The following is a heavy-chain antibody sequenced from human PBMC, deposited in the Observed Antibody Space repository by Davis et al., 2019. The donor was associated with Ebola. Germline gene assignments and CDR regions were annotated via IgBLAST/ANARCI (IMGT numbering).Heavy chain of an antibody. CDR3: ARDSSTNSEYLQF. J-gene: IGHJ1*01. Sequence: GESLKISCVASGFTFTTSTMHWVRQAPGKGPEWVAVIWYDGTQSYYADSVKGRFTISRDDSKNTLYLQMHSLTPEDTAVYFCARDSSTNSEYLQFWGQAPSSPSRQ. CDR1: GFTFTTST. V-gene: IGHV3-33*08. CDR2: IWYDGTQS. D-gene: IGHD6-6*01.